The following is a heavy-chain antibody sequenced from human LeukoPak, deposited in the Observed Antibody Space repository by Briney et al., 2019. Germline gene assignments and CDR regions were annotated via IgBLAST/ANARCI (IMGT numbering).Heavy chain of an antibody. CDR1: GFTFDDYA. D-gene: IGHD6-19*01. CDR2: ISWNSGSI. Sequence: GGSLRLSCAASGFTFDDYAMHWVRQAPGKGLEWVSGISWNSGSIGYADSVKGRFTISRDNAKNSLYLQMNSLRAEDTALYYCAKDIISAVAGTLDYWGQGTLVTVSS. J-gene: IGHJ4*02. CDR3: AKDIISAVAGTLDY. V-gene: IGHV3-9*01.